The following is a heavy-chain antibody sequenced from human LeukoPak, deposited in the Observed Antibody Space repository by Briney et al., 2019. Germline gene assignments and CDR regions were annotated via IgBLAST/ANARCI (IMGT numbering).Heavy chain of an antibody. CDR2: INWNGGST. CDR3: ARDGAPYSSGWYSVDY. Sequence: PGGSLGLSCAASGFTFDDYGMSWVRQAPGKGLEWVSGINWNGGSTGYADSVKGRFTISRDNAKNSLYLQMNSLRAEDTALYYCARDGAPYSSGWYSVDYWGQGTLVTVSS. J-gene: IGHJ4*02. D-gene: IGHD6-19*01. CDR1: GFTFDDYG. V-gene: IGHV3-20*04.